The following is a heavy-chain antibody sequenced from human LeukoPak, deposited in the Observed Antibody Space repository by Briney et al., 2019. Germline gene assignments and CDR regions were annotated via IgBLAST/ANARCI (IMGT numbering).Heavy chain of an antibody. Sequence: PSVKVSCKASGYTFTSYGISWVPQAPGQGLEWMGWISTYNGNTNYAQKLQGRVTMTRDTSTSTAYMALRSLRSDDTAVYYCARGGDSSGLNRFAYWGQGTLVTVSS. V-gene: IGHV1-18*01. D-gene: IGHD3-22*01. CDR2: ISTYNGNT. J-gene: IGHJ4*02. CDR3: ARGGDSSGLNRFAY. CDR1: GYTFTSYG.